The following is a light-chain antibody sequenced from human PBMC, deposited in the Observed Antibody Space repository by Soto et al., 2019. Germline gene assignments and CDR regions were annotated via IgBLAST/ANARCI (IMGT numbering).Light chain of an antibody. J-gene: IGKJ4*01. V-gene: IGKV1-27*01. CDR1: QDISSY. Sequence: DIQMTQSPSSLSASPGDRVTITCRASQDISSYLAWYQQKPGKAPNLLIYAASTLQAGVPSRFSGSGSGTDFTLTISSLQPEDVAAYYCQKYNSAPLTFGGGTKVDIK. CDR3: QKYNSAPLT. CDR2: AAS.